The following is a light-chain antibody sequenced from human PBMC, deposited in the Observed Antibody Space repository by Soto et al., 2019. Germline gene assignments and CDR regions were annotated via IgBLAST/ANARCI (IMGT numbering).Light chain of an antibody. Sequence: QSLLTQYASLSVPPGQAITISCPGTSSHVGNYNYVSWYQQHPGEVPKLIIFNVNNRPSGVSNRFSGSKSGNTASLTISGLQAEDEADYYCSSFTSSTTYVFGTGTKVTVL. V-gene: IGLV2-14*01. CDR3: SSFTSSTTYV. J-gene: IGLJ1*01. CDR1: SSHVGNYNY. CDR2: NVN.